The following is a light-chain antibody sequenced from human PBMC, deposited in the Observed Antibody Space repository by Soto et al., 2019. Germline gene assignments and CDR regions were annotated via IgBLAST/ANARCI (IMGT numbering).Light chain of an antibody. CDR2: EGI. V-gene: IGLV2-23*01. CDR1: SSDVGSYNL. Sequence: QSALTQPASVSGSPGQSITISCTGTSSDVGSYNLVSWYQQHPGKAPKLIIYEGIKRPSGVSNRFSASKSDNTASLTISGLQAEDESDYYCCSYAGGTTSYVVFGRGTKLIVL. CDR3: CSYAGGTTSYVV. J-gene: IGLJ2*01.